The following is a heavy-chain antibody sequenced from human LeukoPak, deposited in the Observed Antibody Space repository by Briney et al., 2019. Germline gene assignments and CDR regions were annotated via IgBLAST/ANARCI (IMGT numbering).Heavy chain of an antibody. CDR3: ARASLGIYYYYMDV. CDR2: IYYSGST. J-gene: IGHJ6*03. Sequence: PSETLSLTCTVSGGSISSYYWSWIRQPPGKGLEWIGYIYYSGSTNYNPSLKSRVTISVDTSKNQFSLKLSSVTAAGTAVYYCARASLGIYYYYMDVWGKGTTVTVSS. CDR1: GGSISSYY. V-gene: IGHV4-59*01.